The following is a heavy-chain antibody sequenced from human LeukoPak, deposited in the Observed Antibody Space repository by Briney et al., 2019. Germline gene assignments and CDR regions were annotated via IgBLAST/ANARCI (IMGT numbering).Heavy chain of an antibody. Sequence: GASVKVSCKASGYTFTSYYMHWVRQAPGQGLEWMGIINSSGGSTSYAQKFQGRVTMTRDTSTSTVYMELSSLRSEDTAVYYCAKYEGTGYYEGYLDYWGQGTLVTVSS. J-gene: IGHJ4*02. CDR2: INSSGGST. V-gene: IGHV1-46*01. D-gene: IGHD3/OR15-3a*01. CDR1: GYTFTSYY. CDR3: AKYEGTGYYEGYLDY.